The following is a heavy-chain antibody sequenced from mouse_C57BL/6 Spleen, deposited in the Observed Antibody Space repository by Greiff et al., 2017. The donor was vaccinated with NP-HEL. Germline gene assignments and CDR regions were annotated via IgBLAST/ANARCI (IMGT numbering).Heavy chain of an antibody. Sequence: VQLQQPGAELVKPGASVKLSCKASGYTFTSYWMHWVKQRPGHGLEWIGMIHPNSGSTNYNEKFKSKATLTVDKSSSTAYMQLSSLTSEDSAVYYCASYYYGPYYFDYWGQGTTLTVSS. J-gene: IGHJ2*01. CDR1: GYTFTSYW. D-gene: IGHD1-1*01. CDR2: IHPNSGST. V-gene: IGHV1-64*01. CDR3: ASYYYGPYYFDY.